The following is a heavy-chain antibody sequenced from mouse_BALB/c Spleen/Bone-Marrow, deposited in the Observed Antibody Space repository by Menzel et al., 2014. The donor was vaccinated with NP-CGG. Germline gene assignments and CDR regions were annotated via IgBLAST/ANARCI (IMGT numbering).Heavy chain of an antibody. J-gene: IGHJ3*01. CDR1: GYTFTSYW. D-gene: IGHD2-2*01. CDR3: ARSGGGYDGFAY. Sequence: VQLQQSGAELAKPGASVKMSCKASGYTFTSYWKHWVKQRPGQGLEWIGYINPSTGYTEYNQKFKDKATLTADKSSSTAYMQLSSLTSEDSAVYYCARSGGGYDGFAYWGQGTLVTVSA. V-gene: IGHV1-7*01. CDR2: INPSTGYT.